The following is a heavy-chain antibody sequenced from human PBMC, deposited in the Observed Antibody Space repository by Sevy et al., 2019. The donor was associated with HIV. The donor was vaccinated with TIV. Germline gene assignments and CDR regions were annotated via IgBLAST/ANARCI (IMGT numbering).Heavy chain of an antibody. CDR2: ISYEGSET. D-gene: IGHD3-22*01. Sequence: GGSLRLSCAASGFIFSTHAMHWVRQAPGKGLEWVAVISYEGSETYYADSVKGRFTISRDNSKNTLYLQMNSLRSEDTAVYYCARSGDSSGLKTYFDYWGQGTLVTVSS. CDR1: GFIFSTHA. V-gene: IGHV3-30-3*01. J-gene: IGHJ4*02. CDR3: ARSGDSSGLKTYFDY.